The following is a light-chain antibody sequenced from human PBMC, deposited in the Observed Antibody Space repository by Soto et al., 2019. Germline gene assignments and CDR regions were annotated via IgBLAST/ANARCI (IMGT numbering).Light chain of an antibody. Sequence: DIQMTQSPSSLSASEGDRVTITCRANQGISKDLAWYQQKPGKVPKLLIYAASTLQSGVPSRFSGSGSGTDFTLTISSLHSEDVATYYCQKYNSAPWTFGQGTKVDIK. CDR1: QGISKD. CDR3: QKYNSAPWT. CDR2: AAS. V-gene: IGKV1-27*01. J-gene: IGKJ1*01.